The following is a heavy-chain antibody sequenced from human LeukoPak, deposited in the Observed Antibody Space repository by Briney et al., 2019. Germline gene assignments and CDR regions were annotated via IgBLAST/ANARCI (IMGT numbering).Heavy chain of an antibody. Sequence: ASVKVSCKASGGTFSSYAISWVRQAPGQGLEWMGGIIPIFGTANYAQKFQGRVTITADESTSTAYMELSSLRSEDTAVYYCATYGFRDLNGYRTFDYWGQGTLVTVSS. CDR3: ATYGFRDLNGYRTFDY. D-gene: IGHD2-8*01. V-gene: IGHV1-69*13. CDR1: GGTFSSYA. J-gene: IGHJ4*02. CDR2: IIPIFGTA.